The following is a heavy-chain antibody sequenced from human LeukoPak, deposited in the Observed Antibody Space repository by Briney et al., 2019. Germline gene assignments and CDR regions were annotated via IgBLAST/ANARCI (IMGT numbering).Heavy chain of an antibody. V-gene: IGHV3-23*01. D-gene: IGHD2-15*01. CDR3: ARGWSRDYFDY. J-gene: IGHJ4*02. Sequence: GGSLRLSCAASGFTFSSYAMSWVRQAPGKGLEWVSTISGSGGSTYYADSVNGRFTISRDNSKNTLYLQMNSLRAEDTTLYYCARGWSRDYFDYWGQGTLVTVSS. CDR2: ISGSGGST. CDR1: GFTFSSYA.